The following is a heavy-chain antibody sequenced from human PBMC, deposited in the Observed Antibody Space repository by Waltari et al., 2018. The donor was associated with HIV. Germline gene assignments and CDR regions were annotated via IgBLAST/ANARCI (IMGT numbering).Heavy chain of an antibody. J-gene: IGHJ5*01. Sequence: QVQLQESGPGLVKPSQTLSLTCTVSGGSISSGSYFWGWIRQPAGTGLEYIVRIYSNGHTSYNPSLKSRVTISVDTSKNQFSLRLSSVTAGDTAMYYCARARQTISGVVRSWFDSWGQGTLVTVSS. CDR1: GGSISSGSYF. CDR2: IYSNGHT. CDR3: ARARQTISGVVRSWFDS. V-gene: IGHV4-61*02. D-gene: IGHD3-3*01.